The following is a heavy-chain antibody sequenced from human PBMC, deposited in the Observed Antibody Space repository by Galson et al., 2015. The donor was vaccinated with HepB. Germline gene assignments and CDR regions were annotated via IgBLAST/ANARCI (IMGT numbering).Heavy chain of an antibody. Sequence: SLRLSCAASGFTFSSYWMHWVRQAPGKGLVWVSRIKSDGSSTSYADSVKGRFTISRDNAKNTLYLQMNSLRADDTAVYYCASDGYDYYGMDVWGQGTPVTVSS. J-gene: IGHJ6*02. CDR2: IKSDGSST. V-gene: IGHV3-74*01. CDR1: GFTFSSYW. CDR3: ASDGYDYYGMDV.